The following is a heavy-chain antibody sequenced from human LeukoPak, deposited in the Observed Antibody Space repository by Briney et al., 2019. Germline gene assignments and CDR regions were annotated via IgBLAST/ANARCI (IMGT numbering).Heavy chain of an antibody. CDR1: GGTFSRYT. V-gene: IGHV1-69*02. J-gene: IGHJ4*02. CDR2: IIPILGKA. Sequence: SVKVSCKASGGTFSRYTISWVRQAPGQGLEWMGRIIPILGKANYAQKFQGRVTITADKSTSTIYMDLSSLKSDDTAVYYCARCCSSTRGDYWGQGTLVTVSS. D-gene: IGHD2-2*01. CDR3: ARCCSSTRGDY.